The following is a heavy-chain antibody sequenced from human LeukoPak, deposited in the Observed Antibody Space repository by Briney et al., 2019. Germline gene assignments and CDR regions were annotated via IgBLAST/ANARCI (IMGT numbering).Heavy chain of an antibody. CDR1: GFTFSSYG. V-gene: IGHV3-30*02. D-gene: IGHD3-16*01. Sequence: GGSLRLSCAASGFTFSSYGMHWVRQAPGKGLEWVAFIRYDGSNKYYADSVKGRFTISRDNSKNTLYLQMNSLRAEDTAVYYCIRDYVWGSYEGRAIEHAFDIWGQGTMVTVSS. J-gene: IGHJ3*02. CDR3: IRDYVWGSYEGRAIEHAFDI. CDR2: IRYDGSNK.